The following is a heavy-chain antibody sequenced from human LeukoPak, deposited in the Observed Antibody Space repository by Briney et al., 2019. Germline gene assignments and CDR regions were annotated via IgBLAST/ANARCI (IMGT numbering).Heavy chain of an antibody. CDR1: GGSINVYY. J-gene: IGHJ5*02. CDR2: ISTSGNT. CDR3: ARGSLKGRTGFDP. Sequence: SETLSLTCTVSGGSINVYYWSWIRQPAGKGLQWIGRISTSGNTDYNPSLKSRVTISVDTSKNQFSLKLSSVTAADTAVYYCARGSLKGRTGFDPWGQGTLVTVSS. V-gene: IGHV4-4*07. D-gene: IGHD2-15*01.